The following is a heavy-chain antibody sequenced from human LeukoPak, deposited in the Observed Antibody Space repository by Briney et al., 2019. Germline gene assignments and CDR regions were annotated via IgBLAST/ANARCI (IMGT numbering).Heavy chain of an antibody. CDR3: ARESSSLYYYMDV. CDR1: RGTFSSYG. CDR2: IIPIFGTA. D-gene: IGHD6-13*01. J-gene: IGHJ6*03. V-gene: IGHV1-69*13. Sequence: GASVKVSCKASRGTFSSYGISWVRQAPGQGLEWMGGIIPIFGTANYAQKFQGRVTITADQSTSTAYMELSSLRSEDTAVYYCARESSSLYYYMDVWGKGTTVTVSS.